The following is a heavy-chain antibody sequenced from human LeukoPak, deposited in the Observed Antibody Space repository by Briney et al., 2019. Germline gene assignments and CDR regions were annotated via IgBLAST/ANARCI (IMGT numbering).Heavy chain of an antibody. J-gene: IGHJ5*02. CDR3: ARASSPSSSWQHNWFDP. V-gene: IGHV3-48*03. CDR2: ISSSGSTI. CDR1: GFTFSSYE. Sequence: GGSLRLSCAASGFTFSSYEMNWVRQAPGKGLEWVSYISSSGSTIYYADSVKGRFTISRDNAKNSLYLQMNSLRAEDTAVYCCARASSPSSSWQHNWFDPWGQGTLVTVSS. D-gene: IGHD6-13*01.